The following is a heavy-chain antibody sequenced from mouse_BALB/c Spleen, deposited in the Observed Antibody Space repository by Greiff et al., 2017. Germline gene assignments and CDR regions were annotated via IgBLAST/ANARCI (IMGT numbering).Heavy chain of an antibody. J-gene: IGHJ4*01. CDR1: GFNITDYD. CDR3: NSSGYDGYTYSAMDY. V-gene: IGHV14-4*02. CDR2: IDPENGDT. Sequence: VQLQQSGPELVRSGASVKMSCTASGFNITDYDMHWVKQRPEQGLEWIGWIDPENGDTEYAPKFQGKATMTADTSSNTAYLALSSLTSEDTAVYYGNSSGYDGYTYSAMDYWGQGTSVTVSS. D-gene: IGHD2-3*01.